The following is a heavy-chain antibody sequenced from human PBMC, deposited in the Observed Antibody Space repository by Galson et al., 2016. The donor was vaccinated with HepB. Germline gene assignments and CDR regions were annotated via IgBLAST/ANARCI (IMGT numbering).Heavy chain of an antibody. CDR3: ARAWGSRLTPSNWYFDL. J-gene: IGHJ2*01. CDR1: GGSVSSGGFS. V-gene: IGHV4-30-2*01. CDR2: IYYSGST. Sequence: TLSLTCAVSGGSVSSGGFSWSWIRQPPGKGLEWIGYIYYSGSTYYNPSLKSRVTISIDRPKNQFSLKLSSVTAADTAVYFCARAWGSRLTPSNWYFDLWGRGTLVSVSS. D-gene: IGHD3-16*01.